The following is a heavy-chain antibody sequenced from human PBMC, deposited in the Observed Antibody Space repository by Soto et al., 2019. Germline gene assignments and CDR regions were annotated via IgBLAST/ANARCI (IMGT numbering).Heavy chain of an antibody. V-gene: IGHV4-39*01. CDR2: IYYSGST. CDR1: GGSISSSSYY. Sequence: SETLSLTCTVSGGSISSSSYYWGWIRQPPGKGLEWIGSIYYSGSTYYNPSLKSRVTISVDTSKNQFSLKLSSVTAADTAVYYCARLITLKYYFDYWGQGTLVTVSS. D-gene: IGHD1-20*01. CDR3: ARLITLKYYFDY. J-gene: IGHJ4*02.